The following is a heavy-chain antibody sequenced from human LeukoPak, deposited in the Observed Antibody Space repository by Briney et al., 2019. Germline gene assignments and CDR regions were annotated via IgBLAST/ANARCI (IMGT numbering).Heavy chain of an antibody. Sequence: GGSLRLSCAASGFTFSRYAMNWVRQAPGKGLEWVSYISATSTTIYYADSVKGRFTVSRDYAKNSLYLQMSSLRDEDTAVYYCTLYYYDSSGYPSFGFWGQGTLDTVSS. J-gene: IGHJ4*02. D-gene: IGHD3-22*01. CDR3: TLYYYDSSGYPSFGF. CDR2: ISATSTTI. V-gene: IGHV3-48*02. CDR1: GFTFSRYA.